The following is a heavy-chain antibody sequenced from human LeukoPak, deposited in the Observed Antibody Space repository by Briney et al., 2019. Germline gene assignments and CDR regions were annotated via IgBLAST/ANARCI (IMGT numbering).Heavy chain of an antibody. CDR2: INPNSGGT. V-gene: IGHV1-2*04. D-gene: IGHD3-10*01. J-gene: IGHJ3*02. CDR3: ARDGIWFGEPGAFDI. CDR1: GYTFTGYY. Sequence: GASVKVSCKASGYTFTGYYMHWVRQAPGQGLEWMGWINPNSGGTNYAQKFQGWVTMTRDTPISTAYMELSRLRSDDTAVYYCARDGIWFGEPGAFDIWGQGTMVTVSS.